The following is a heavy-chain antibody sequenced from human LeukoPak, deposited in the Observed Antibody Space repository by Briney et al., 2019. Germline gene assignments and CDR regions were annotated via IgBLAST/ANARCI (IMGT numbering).Heavy chain of an antibody. Sequence: GGSLRLSCAASGFTFSSYVMTWVRQGPGKGLEWVSSLSGSGGGTFYADSVKGRFTISRDNSKNTLYLQMISLRTEDTAVYYCARDKADRNPWNRNYHYDSGGSLNHWGQGTLVTVSS. D-gene: IGHD3-22*01. CDR2: LSGSGGGT. CDR1: GFTFSSYV. CDR3: ARDKADRNPWNRNYHYDSGGSLNH. V-gene: IGHV3-23*01. J-gene: IGHJ5*02.